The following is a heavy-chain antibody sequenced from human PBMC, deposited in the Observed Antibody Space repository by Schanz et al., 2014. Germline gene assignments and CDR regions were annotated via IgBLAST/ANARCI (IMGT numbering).Heavy chain of an antibody. J-gene: IGHJ4*02. CDR2: INGYNAHT. CDR1: GYTFTSSG. D-gene: IGHD1-26*01. Sequence: QVQLVQSGAEVKKPGASVKVSCKASGYTFTSSGFSWVRQAPGQGLEWMGWINGYNAHTNYAQKFQGRVTMTTDTSTSTFYMELRSLRSDDTAVYYCARDRDQWDGNFCDFWGQGTLVTVSS. CDR3: ARDRDQWDGNFCDF. V-gene: IGHV1-18*01.